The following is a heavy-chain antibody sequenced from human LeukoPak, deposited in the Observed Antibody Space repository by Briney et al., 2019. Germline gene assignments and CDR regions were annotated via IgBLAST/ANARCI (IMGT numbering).Heavy chain of an antibody. Sequence: GGSLRLSCAASGFTFSSYSMNWVRRAPGKGLEWVSSISSSSSYIYYADSVKGRFTISRDNAKNSLYLQMNSLRAEDTAVYYRARDPRITGTTYYFDYWGQGTLVTVSS. J-gene: IGHJ4*02. D-gene: IGHD1-20*01. CDR3: ARDPRITGTTYYFDY. CDR1: GFTFSSYS. CDR2: ISSSSSYI. V-gene: IGHV3-21*01.